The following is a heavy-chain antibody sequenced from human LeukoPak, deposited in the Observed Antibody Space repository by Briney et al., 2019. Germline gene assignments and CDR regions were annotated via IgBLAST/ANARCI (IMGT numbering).Heavy chain of an antibody. CDR1: GFSFDDYA. V-gene: IGHV3-43*02. J-gene: IGHJ4*02. CDR2: ISGEGGRT. CDR3: AGGTGY. D-gene: IGHD1-1*01. Sequence: GGSLRLSCAASGFSFDDYAMHWVRQAPGKGLEWVSLISGEGGRTYYADSVKGRFTISRDNRKKSLYLQMNSLRSEDTPLYYCAGGTGYWGQGSQVTVSS.